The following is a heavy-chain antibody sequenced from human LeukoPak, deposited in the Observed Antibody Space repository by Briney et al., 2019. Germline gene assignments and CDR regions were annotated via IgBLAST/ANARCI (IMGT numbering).Heavy chain of an antibody. J-gene: IGHJ4*02. Sequence: GGSLRLSCAASGFSFGSYAMHWVRQAPGKGLDWVASIRYDGADTYYADSVKGRFTVSRDNSKNTLYLQMNSLTAEDTALYYCAKEGGGRTFDYWGQGTLVTVSS. CDR1: GFSFGSYA. D-gene: IGHD4-23*01. V-gene: IGHV3-30*02. CDR2: IRYDGADT. CDR3: AKEGGGRTFDY.